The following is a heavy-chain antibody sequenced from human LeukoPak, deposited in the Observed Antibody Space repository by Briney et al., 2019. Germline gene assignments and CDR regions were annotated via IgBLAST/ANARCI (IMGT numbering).Heavy chain of an antibody. CDR3: ARGKGRGYSGYGIDY. CDR2: IYSGGST. Sequence: GGSLRLSCAASGFTVSSNYMSWVRQAPGKGLEWVSVIYSGGSTYYADSVKGRFTISRDNSKNTLYLQMNSLRAEGTAVYYCARGKGRGYSGYGIDYWGQGTLVTVSS. CDR1: GFTVSSNY. D-gene: IGHD5-12*01. V-gene: IGHV3-66*01. J-gene: IGHJ4*02.